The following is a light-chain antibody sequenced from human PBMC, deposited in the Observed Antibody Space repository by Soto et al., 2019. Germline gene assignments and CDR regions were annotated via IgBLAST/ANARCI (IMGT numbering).Light chain of an antibody. J-gene: IGKJ1*01. CDR3: HQYYTTST. CDR1: QSVLYSSNNKNY. V-gene: IGKV4-1*01. Sequence: DIVMTQSPDSLAVSLGERATINCKSSQSVLYSSNNKNYLTWFQQKPGQPPKLLIYCASTRESGVPDRFSGSGAGTDFTLTCRSLQAEDVAVYYCHQYYTTSTFGQGTKVEIK. CDR2: CAS.